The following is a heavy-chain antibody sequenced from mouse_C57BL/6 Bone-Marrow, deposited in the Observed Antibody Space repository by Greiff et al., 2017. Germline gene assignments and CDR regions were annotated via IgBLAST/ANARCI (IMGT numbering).Heavy chain of an antibody. CDR3: ESFKDYGSSYPYYFDY. CDR2: INPNNGGT. CDR1: GYTFTDYN. Sequence: VQLQQSGPELVKPGASVKMSCKASGYTFTDYNMHWVKQSHGKSLEWIGYINPNNGGTSYNQKFKGKATLTVNKSSTTAYMELRSLTSADSAVYYCESFKDYGSSYPYYFDYWGQGTTPTVSS. J-gene: IGHJ2*01. D-gene: IGHD1-1*01. V-gene: IGHV1-22*01.